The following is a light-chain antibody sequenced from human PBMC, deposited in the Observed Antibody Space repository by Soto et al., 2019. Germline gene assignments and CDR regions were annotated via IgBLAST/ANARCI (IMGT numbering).Light chain of an antibody. J-gene: IGLJ2*01. CDR2: DVN. CDR1: SSDVGGYNY. Sequence: QSALTQPRSLSGSPGQSVTISCTGTSSDVGGYNYVSWYQHHPGKAPKFLIYDVNKRPSGVSDRFSGSKSGNTASLTISGLQAEDEADYFCCSYTSSTTPLFGGGTKLTVL. V-gene: IGLV2-11*01. CDR3: CSYTSSTTPL.